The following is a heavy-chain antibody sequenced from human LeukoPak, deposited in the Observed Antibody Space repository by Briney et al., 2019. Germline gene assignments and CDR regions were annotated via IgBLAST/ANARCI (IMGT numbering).Heavy chain of an antibody. J-gene: IGHJ6*02. D-gene: IGHD2-21*02. V-gene: IGHV4-4*07. CDR2: INTSGST. Sequence: PSETLSLTCTVSGGSIFSYYWNWIRQPAGKGLEWIGRINTSGSTNYNPSLKSRVTISVDTSKNQFSLKLSSVTAADTAVYYCAREGVCGGDCRYGMDVWGQGTTVTVSS. CDR1: GGSIFSYY. CDR3: AREGVCGGDCRYGMDV.